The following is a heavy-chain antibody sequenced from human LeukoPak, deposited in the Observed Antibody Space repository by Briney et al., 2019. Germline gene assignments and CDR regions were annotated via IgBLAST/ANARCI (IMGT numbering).Heavy chain of an antibody. CDR3: ARRAAAVGTYYMDV. CDR1: GGSISPYY. Sequence: SETLSLTCTVSGGSISPYYWNWIRQPPGKGLEWIGYIYYSGGTNYNASLTSRVIISVDTSQNQFSLRLSSVTAADTAVYYCARRAAAVGTYYMDVWGKGTTVTVSS. D-gene: IGHD6-13*01. J-gene: IGHJ6*03. V-gene: IGHV4-59*01. CDR2: IYYSGGT.